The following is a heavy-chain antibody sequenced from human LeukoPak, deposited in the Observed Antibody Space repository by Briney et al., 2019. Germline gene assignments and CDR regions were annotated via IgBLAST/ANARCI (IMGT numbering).Heavy chain of an antibody. CDR1: GGSISSYY. D-gene: IGHD6-19*01. CDR2: INHSGST. Sequence: SETLSLTCTVSGGSISSYYWSWIRQPPGKGLEWIGEINHSGSTNYNPSLKSRVTISVDTSKNQFSLKLSSVTAADTAVYYCATLAVAGTVVDYYYYGMDVWGQGTTVTVSS. J-gene: IGHJ6*02. V-gene: IGHV4-34*01. CDR3: ATLAVAGTVVDYYYYGMDV.